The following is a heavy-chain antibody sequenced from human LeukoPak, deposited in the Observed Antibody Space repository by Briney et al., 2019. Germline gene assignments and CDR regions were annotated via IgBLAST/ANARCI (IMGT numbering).Heavy chain of an antibody. CDR1: GGSISSGGYY. CDR3: ARDRSGYDYPYFDY. J-gene: IGHJ4*02. V-gene: IGHV4-31*03. Sequence: SETLSLTCTVSGGSISSGGYYWSWIRQHPGKGLEWIGYIYYSGSTYYNPSLKSRVTILVDTSENQFSLKLNSVTAADTAVYYCARDRSGYDYPYFDYRGQGTLVTVSS. D-gene: IGHD5-12*01. CDR2: IYYSGST.